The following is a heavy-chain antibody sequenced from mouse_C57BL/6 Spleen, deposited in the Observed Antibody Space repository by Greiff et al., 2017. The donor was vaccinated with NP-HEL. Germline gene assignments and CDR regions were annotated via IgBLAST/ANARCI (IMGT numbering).Heavy chain of an antibody. CDR2: ISSGGSYT. CDR1: GFTFSSYG. D-gene: IGHD1-1*01. J-gene: IGHJ4*01. Sequence: EVKLVESGGDLVKPGGSLKLSCAASGFTFSSYGMSWVRQTPDKRLEWVATISSGGSYTYYPDSVKGRFTISRDNAKNTLYLQMSSLKSEDTAVYYCARARYCGSNYGAMDYWGQGTSVTVSS. V-gene: IGHV5-6*01. CDR3: ARARYCGSNYGAMDY.